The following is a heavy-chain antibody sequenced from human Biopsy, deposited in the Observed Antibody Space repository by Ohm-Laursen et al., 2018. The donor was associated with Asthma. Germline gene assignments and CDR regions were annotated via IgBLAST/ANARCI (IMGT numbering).Heavy chain of an antibody. CDR2: MYHSGSP. Sequence: SQTLSLTCTVSGGSITSSSYYWGWIRQPPGKGMEWIGSMYHSGSPYYHPSLKSRATISVDTSKNKLSLKMSSLTAADTAVYFCVRHQYSSSWSTFDYWGQGALVTVSS. J-gene: IGHJ4*02. CDR3: VRHQYSSSWSTFDY. V-gene: IGHV4-39*01. CDR1: GGSITSSSYY. D-gene: IGHD3-22*01.